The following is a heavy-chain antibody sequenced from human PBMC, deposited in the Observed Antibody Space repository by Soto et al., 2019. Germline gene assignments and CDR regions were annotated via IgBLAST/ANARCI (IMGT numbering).Heavy chain of an antibody. J-gene: IGHJ5*02. D-gene: IGHD3-22*01. CDR2: ISYDGMNK. CDR3: ARIHSVAWLTDCFDP. V-gene: IGHV3-30*03. Sequence: GGSLRLSCAASGFTFSSYGMHWVRQAPGKGLEWVAVISYDGMNKYYAASVKGRFSISRDNSKNTLYLQMDSLRAEDTSLYYCARIHSVAWLTDCFDPWGQGTLVTVSS. CDR1: GFTFSSYG.